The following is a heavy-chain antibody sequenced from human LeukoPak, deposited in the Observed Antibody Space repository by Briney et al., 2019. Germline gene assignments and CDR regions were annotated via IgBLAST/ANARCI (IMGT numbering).Heavy chain of an antibody. D-gene: IGHD5-24*01. CDR1: GFTFSSYA. CDR3: ARIREMATIKFEFDY. J-gene: IGHJ4*02. CDR2: ISYDGSNK. Sequence: PGRSLRLSCAASGFTFSSYAMHWVRQAPGKGLEWVAVISYDGSNKYYADSVKGRFTISRDSSKNMLYLQMNSLRAEDTAVYYCARIREMATIKFEFDYWGQGTLVTVSP. V-gene: IGHV3-30-3*01.